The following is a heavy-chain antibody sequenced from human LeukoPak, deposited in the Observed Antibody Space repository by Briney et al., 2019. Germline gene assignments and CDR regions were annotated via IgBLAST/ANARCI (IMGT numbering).Heavy chain of an antibody. CDR3: AKDLSGGRGSSGWTT. Sequence: PGGSLRLSCAASGFTFDDYAMHWVRQAPGKGLEWVSGISWNSGSMGYADSVKGRFTISRDNAKNSLYLQMNSLRAEDTALYYCAKDLSGGRGSSGWTTWGQGTLVTVSS. D-gene: IGHD6-19*01. CDR2: ISWNSGSM. CDR1: GFTFDDYA. V-gene: IGHV3-9*01. J-gene: IGHJ5*02.